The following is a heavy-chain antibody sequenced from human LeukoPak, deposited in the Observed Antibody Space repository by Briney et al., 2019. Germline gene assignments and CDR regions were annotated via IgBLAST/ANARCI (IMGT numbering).Heavy chain of an antibody. V-gene: IGHV4-31*11. CDR2: IYFSGST. CDR3: VSDRSGWYFDL. J-gene: IGHJ2*01. CDR1: GGSFSGYY. Sequence: SETLSLTCAVYGGSFSGYYWSWIRQHPGKGLEWIGYIYFSGSTYYNPSLKSRVNISVDTSKNQFSLKLSSVTAADTAVYYCVSDRSGWYFDLWGRGTLVTVSS.